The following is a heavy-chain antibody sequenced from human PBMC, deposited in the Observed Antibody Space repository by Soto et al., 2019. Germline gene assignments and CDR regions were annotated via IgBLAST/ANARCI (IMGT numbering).Heavy chain of an antibody. D-gene: IGHD5-12*01. Sequence: SETLSLTCAVYGGSFSGYYWSWIRQPPGKGLEWIGYIYHSGSTNYNPSLKSRVTISVDTSKNQFSLKLSSVTAADTAVYYCARDRDDYREAAFDIWGQGTMVTVSS. CDR2: IYHSGST. CDR1: GGSFSGYY. CDR3: ARDRDDYREAAFDI. V-gene: IGHV4-59*01. J-gene: IGHJ3*02.